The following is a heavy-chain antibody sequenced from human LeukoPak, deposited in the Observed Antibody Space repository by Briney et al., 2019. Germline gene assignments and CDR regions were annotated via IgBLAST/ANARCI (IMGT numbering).Heavy chain of an antibody. CDR3: ARHRPSDY. CDR1: GFTFSSYS. J-gene: IGHJ4*02. CDR2: ISSSSSSI. V-gene: IGHV3-48*01. Sequence: GGSLRLSCSASGFTFSSYSMNWVRQAPGKGLEWVSYISSSSSSIYYADSVKGRFTISRDNAKNSLYLQMNSLRAEDTAVYYCARHRPSDYWGQGTLVTVSS. D-gene: IGHD6-6*01.